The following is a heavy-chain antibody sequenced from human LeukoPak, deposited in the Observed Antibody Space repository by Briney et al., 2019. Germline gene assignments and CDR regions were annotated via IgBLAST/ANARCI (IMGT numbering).Heavy chain of an antibody. D-gene: IGHD2-2*01. CDR2: MNPKSGNT. CDR1: GYTFTSYD. V-gene: IGHV1-8*03. Sequence: ASVKFSCKASGYTFTSYDINWVRQATGQGLEWMGWMNPKSGNTGYAQKFQGRVTITRNTSISTAYMELSSLRSEDTAVYYCARGYCSSTSCYEGVDFDYWGQGTLVTVSS. CDR3: ARGYCSSTSCYEGVDFDY. J-gene: IGHJ4*02.